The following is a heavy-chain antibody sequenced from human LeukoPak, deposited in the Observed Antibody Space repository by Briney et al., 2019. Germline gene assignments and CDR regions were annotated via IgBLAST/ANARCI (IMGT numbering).Heavy chain of an antibody. CDR1: GFTFTTYW. CDR2: INQDGTEK. J-gene: IGHJ6*03. V-gene: IGHV3-7*01. D-gene: IGHD7-27*01. CDR3: ARVIRGTYLGDYYFYLDV. Sequence: GESLRLSCAASGFTFTTYWMSWVRQLPGKGLEWVANINQDGTEKYYVDSVKGRFTISRDNAKNSLYLQMNSLRAEDTAVYYCARVIRGTYLGDYYFYLDVWGKGTTVTVSS.